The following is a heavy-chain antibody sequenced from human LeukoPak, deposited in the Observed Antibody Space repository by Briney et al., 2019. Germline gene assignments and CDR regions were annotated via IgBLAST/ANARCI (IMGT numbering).Heavy chain of an antibody. CDR2: IKSKTDGGTT. V-gene: IGHV3-15*07. J-gene: IGHJ5*02. Sequence: KTGGSLRLSCAASGFTFSSYSMNWVRQAPGKGLEWVGRIKSKTDGGTTDYAAPVKGRFTISRDDSKNTLYLQMNSLKTEDTAVYYCTTFDILTGYEGSWHWFDPWGQGTLVTVSS. CDR1: GFTFSSYS. CDR3: TTFDILTGYEGSWHWFDP. D-gene: IGHD3-9*01.